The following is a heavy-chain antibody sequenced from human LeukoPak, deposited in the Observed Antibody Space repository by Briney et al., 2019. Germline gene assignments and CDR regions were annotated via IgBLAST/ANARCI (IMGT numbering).Heavy chain of an antibody. J-gene: IGHJ4*02. CDR3: ARHVGVLLWFGELLGQQDY. CDR2: IYYSGST. V-gene: IGHV4-39*01. CDR1: GGSISSSSYY. D-gene: IGHD3-10*01. Sequence: SETLSLTRTVSGGSISSSSYYWGWIRQPPGKGLEWIGSIYYSGSTYYNPSLKSRVTISVDTSKNQFSLKLSSVTAADTAVYYCARHVGVLLWFGELLGQQDYWGQGTLVTVSS.